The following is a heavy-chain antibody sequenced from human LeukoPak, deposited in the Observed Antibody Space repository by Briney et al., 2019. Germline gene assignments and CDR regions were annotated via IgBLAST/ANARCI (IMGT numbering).Heavy chain of an antibody. D-gene: IGHD5-18*01. V-gene: IGHV4-59*01. CDR3: ARGEYNYGNFDY. CDR1: GASISGYY. J-gene: IGHJ4*02. CDR2: IYYSGST. Sequence: PSETLSLTCTVSGASISGYYWSWIRQPPGKGLEWTGYIYYSGSTNYNPSLKSRVTISVDTSKNQFSLKLSSVTAADTAVYYCARGEYNYGNFDYWGQGTLVTVSS.